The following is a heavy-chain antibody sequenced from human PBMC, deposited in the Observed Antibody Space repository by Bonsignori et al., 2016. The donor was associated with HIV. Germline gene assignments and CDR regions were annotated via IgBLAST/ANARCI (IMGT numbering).Heavy chain of an antibody. D-gene: IGHD1-26*01. V-gene: IGHV3-7*01. CDR1: GFTFSDYW. Sequence: EMQLVDSGGGLVQPGGSLRLSCAASGFTFSDYWMSWVRQAPGKGPEWVANIKQDGSEKFYVDSVKGRFIISRDNAKNSLYLHMNSLRAEDTAVYYCARARGAPDVWGQGT. CDR2: IKQDGSEK. J-gene: IGHJ6*02. CDR3: ARARGAPDV.